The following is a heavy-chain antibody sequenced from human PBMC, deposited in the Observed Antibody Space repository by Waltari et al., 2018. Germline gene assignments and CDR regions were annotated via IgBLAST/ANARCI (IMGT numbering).Heavy chain of an antibody. CDR1: DYPNISCQC. Sequence: QVQLQESGPGLVKPSDTPSPSGAVTDYPNISCQCWGRIRQRPGKGLEWMGGIDHCGSTYYNPSLTSRLTIAVDTSKNQFSLKLSSVTGADTAVYYCARSRIYWYFDLWGRGTLVTVSS. CDR3: ARSRIYWYFDL. V-gene: IGHV4-38-2*01. D-gene: IGHD2-15*01. J-gene: IGHJ2*01. CDR2: IDHCGST.